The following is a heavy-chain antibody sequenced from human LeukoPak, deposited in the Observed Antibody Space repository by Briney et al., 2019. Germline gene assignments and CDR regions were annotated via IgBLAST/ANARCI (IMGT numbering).Heavy chain of an antibody. V-gene: IGHV1-46*01. D-gene: IGHD1/OR15-1a*01. CDR2: INPSGGST. CDR3: ARDRGNWNTLPDY. CDR1: GYTFTSYY. J-gene: IGHJ4*02. Sequence: AASVKVSCTASGYTFTSYYMHWVRQAPGQGLEWMGIINPSGGSTSYAQKFQGRVTTTRDTSTSTVYMELSSLRSEDTAVYYCARDRGNWNTLPDYWGQGTLVTVSS.